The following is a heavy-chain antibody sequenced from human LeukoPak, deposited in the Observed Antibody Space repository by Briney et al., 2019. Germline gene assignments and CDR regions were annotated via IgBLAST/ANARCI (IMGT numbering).Heavy chain of an antibody. CDR2: ISSSGSTI. D-gene: IGHD6-13*01. CDR1: GFTFSSYE. V-gene: IGHV3-48*03. CDR3: ARGHSSSAFDY. J-gene: IGHJ4*02. Sequence: GGSLRLSCAASGFTFSSYEMNWVRQAPGKGLEWVSYISSSGSTIYYADSVKGRFTISRDNAKNSLYLQMNSLRAEDTAVYYCARGHSSSAFDYWGQGTLLTVSS.